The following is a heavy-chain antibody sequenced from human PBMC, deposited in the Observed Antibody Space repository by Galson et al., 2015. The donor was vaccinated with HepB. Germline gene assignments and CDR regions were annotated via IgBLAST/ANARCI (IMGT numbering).Heavy chain of an antibody. CDR2: ISRSSTTI. J-gene: IGHJ4*02. D-gene: IGHD3-16*01. V-gene: IGHV3-48*04. Sequence: SLRLSCAASGFDFSTYSMNWVRQAPGKGLEWISYISRSSTTIYYADSVKGRFTISRDNAENSLYLQLDSLRAEDTAVYYCARERRRRGFGDLCEYFEYWGQGTLVTVSS. CDR3: ARERRRRGFGDLCEYFEY. CDR1: GFDFSTYS.